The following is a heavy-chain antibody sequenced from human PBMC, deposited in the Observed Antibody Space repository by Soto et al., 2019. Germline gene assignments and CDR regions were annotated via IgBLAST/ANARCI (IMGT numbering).Heavy chain of an antibody. D-gene: IGHD3-22*01. CDR1: GGSISTADYY. J-gene: IGHJ4*02. Sequence: QVQLHESGPGLVRPSQTLSLTCNVSGGSISTADYYWSWIRQPPGKGLEWMGYIHYRGITYYNPSLESRAAISMDASKIQFSLNLTSVTAADTAVYFCVSDYDSGCSIGYWGQGNLVSVSS. CDR3: VSDYDSGCSIGY. CDR2: IHYRGIT. V-gene: IGHV4-30-4*01.